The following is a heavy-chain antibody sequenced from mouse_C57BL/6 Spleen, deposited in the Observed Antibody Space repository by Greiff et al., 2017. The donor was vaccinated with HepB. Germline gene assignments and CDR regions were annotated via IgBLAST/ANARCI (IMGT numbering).Heavy chain of an antibody. V-gene: IGHV5-17*01. CDR3: ARKDYGSAMDY. D-gene: IGHD1-1*01. CDR1: GFTFSDYG. CDR2: ISSGSSTI. Sequence: EVMLVESGGGLVKPGGSLKLSCAASGFTFSDYGMHWVRQAPEKGLEWVAYISSGSSTIYYADTVKGRFTISRDNAKNTLFLQMTSLRSEDTAMYYCARKDYGSAMDYWGQGTSVTVSS. J-gene: IGHJ4*01.